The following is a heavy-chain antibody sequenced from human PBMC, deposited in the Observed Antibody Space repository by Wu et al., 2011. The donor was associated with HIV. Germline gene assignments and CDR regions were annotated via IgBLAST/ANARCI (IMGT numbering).Heavy chain of an antibody. J-gene: IGHJ4*02. CDR2: DGGTT. CDR3: TTVAARQNAGWNDY. Sequence: DGGTTDYAAPVKGRFTISRDDSKNTLYLQMNSLKTEDTAVYYCTTVAARQNAGWNDYWGQGTLVTVSS. V-gene: IGHV3-15*01. D-gene: IGHD6-6*01.